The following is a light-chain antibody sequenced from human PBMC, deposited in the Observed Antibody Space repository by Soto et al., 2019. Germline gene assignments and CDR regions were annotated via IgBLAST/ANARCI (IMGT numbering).Light chain of an antibody. Sequence: QSVLPQPPSVSAAPGHKVTISCSGSSSNIGSNYVSWYQHLPGTAPKLLIYDNNKRPSGIPDRFSGSKSGTSATLGITGLQAGDEADYYCGAWDNSLSAELLGGGTKVTVL. CDR1: SSNIGSNY. CDR3: GAWDNSLSAEL. CDR2: DNN. J-gene: IGLJ2*01. V-gene: IGLV1-51*01.